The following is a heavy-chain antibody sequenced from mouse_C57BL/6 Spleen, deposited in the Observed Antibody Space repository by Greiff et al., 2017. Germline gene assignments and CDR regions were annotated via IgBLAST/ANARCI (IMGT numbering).Heavy chain of an antibody. CDR2: IRSKSNNYAT. CDR3: ARHQNYDYDGFDY. Sequence: EVMLVESGGGLVQPKGSLKLSCAASGFSFNTYAMNWVRQAPGKGLEWVARIRSKSNNYATYYADSVKDRFTISRDDSESMLYLQMNNLKTEDTAMYYCARHQNYDYDGFDYWGQGATLTVSS. CDR1: GFSFNTYA. J-gene: IGHJ2*01. D-gene: IGHD2-4*01. V-gene: IGHV10-1*01.